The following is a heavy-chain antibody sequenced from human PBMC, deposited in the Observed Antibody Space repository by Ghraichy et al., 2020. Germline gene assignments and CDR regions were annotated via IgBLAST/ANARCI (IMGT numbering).Heavy chain of an antibody. V-gene: IGHV4-38-2*02. CDR2: IYHSGST. CDR3: AREVAAQVRETKALDY. D-gene: IGHD6-6*01. J-gene: IGHJ4*02. CDR1: GYSISSGYY. Sequence: SETLSLTCAVSGYSISSGYYWGWIRQPPGKGLEWIGSIYHSGSTYYNPSLKSRVTISVDTSKNQFSLKLSSVTAADTAVYYCAREVAAQVRETKALDYWGQGTLVTVSS.